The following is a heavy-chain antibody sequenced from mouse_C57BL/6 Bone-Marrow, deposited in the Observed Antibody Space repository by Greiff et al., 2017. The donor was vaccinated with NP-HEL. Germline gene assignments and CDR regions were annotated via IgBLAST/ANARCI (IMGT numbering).Heavy chain of an antibody. Sequence: EVKVVESEGGLVQPGSSMKLSCTASGFTFSDYYMAWVRQVPEKGLEWVANINYDGSSTYYLDSLKSRFIISRDNAKNILYLQMSSLKSEDTATYYCARDPYYGSSAFDYWGQGTTLTVSS. CDR2: INYDGSST. V-gene: IGHV5-16*01. J-gene: IGHJ2*01. D-gene: IGHD1-1*01. CDR3: ARDPYYGSSAFDY. CDR1: GFTFSDYY.